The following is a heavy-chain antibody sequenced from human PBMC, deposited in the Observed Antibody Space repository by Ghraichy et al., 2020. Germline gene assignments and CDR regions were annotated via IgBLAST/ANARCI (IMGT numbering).Heavy chain of an antibody. Sequence: GESLNISCKGSGYSFASYWIGWVRQRPGKGLEWMGIIYPGDSNTRYSPSFKGQVTISVDKSISTAYLQWSSLKASDTAMYYCVAGYSSASYLSIDPFDIWGQGTMVTVSS. CDR1: GYSFASYW. V-gene: IGHV5-51*01. J-gene: IGHJ3*02. CDR3: VAGYSSASYLSIDPFDI. CDR2: IYPGDSNT. D-gene: IGHD6-25*01.